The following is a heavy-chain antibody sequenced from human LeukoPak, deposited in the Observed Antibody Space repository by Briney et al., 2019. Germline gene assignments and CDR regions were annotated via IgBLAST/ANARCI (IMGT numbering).Heavy chain of an antibody. CDR1: GFTFSIYS. CDR3: ARESRYAFDI. J-gene: IGHJ3*02. V-gene: IGHV3-48*04. CDR2: ISTSSSTI. Sequence: GGSLRLSCAASGFTFSIYSMNWVRQAPGKGLEWVSYISTSSSTIYYADSVKGRFTISRDNAKNSLYLQMNSLRADDTAVYYCARESRYAFDIWGQGTMVTVSS.